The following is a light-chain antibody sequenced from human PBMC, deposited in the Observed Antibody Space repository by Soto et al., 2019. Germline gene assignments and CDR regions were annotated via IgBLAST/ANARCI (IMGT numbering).Light chain of an antibody. V-gene: IGLV5-45*03. CDR2: YKSDSDK. CDR1: SGINVGTYR. Sequence: QSVLTQPSSLSASPGASASLTCTLRSGINVGTYRIYWYQQKPGSPPQYLLRYKSDSDKQQGSGVPSRFSGSKDASANVGLLLISGLPVEDEGYYYCMIWYGSSLVFGGGTKVTVL. CDR3: MIWYGSSLV. J-gene: IGLJ3*02.